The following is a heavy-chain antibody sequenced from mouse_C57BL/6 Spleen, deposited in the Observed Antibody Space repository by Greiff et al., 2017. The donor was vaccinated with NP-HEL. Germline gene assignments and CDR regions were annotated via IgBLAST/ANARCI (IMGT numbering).Heavy chain of an antibody. CDR2: IDPENGDT. Sequence: VQFQQSGAELVRPGASVKLSCTASGFNIKDDYMHWVKQRPEQGLEWIGWIDPENGDTEYASKFQGKATITADTSSNTAYLQLSSLTSEDTAVYYCTSTVVARYYFDYWGQGTTLTVSS. CDR1: GFNIKDDY. CDR3: TSTVVARYYFDY. V-gene: IGHV14-4*01. D-gene: IGHD1-1*01. J-gene: IGHJ2*01.